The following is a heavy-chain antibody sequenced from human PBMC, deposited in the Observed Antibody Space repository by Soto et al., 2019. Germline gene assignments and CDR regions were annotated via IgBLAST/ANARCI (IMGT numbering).Heavy chain of an antibody. CDR2: IYYSGST. D-gene: IGHD3-22*01. Sequence: SETLSLTCTFSGFSISSGDYYWSWIRQPPGKGLEWIGYIYYSGSTYYNPSLKSRVTISVDTSKNQFSLKLSSVTAADTAVYYCARGSFWAYYYDSSGYALWGQGTMVTVSS. J-gene: IGHJ3*01. CDR3: ARGSFWAYYYDSSGYAL. CDR1: GFSISSGDYY. V-gene: IGHV4-30-4*01.